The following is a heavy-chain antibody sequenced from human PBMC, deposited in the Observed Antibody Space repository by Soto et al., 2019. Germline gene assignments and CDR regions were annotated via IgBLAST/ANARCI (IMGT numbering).Heavy chain of an antibody. CDR1: GFTFSSYA. D-gene: IGHD3-10*01. Sequence: PGGSLRLSCAASGFTFSSYAMSWVRQAPGKGLEWVSAISGSGGSTYYADSVKGRFTISRDNSKNTLYLQMNSLRAEDTAVYYCAKDTPPKYYYGSGRESDYWGQGTLVTVSS. V-gene: IGHV3-23*01. J-gene: IGHJ4*02. CDR2: ISGSGGST. CDR3: AKDTPPKYYYGSGRESDY.